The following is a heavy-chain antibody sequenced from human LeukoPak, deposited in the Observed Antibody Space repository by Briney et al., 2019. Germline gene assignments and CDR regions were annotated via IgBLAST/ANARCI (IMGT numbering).Heavy chain of an antibody. D-gene: IGHD5-18*01. CDR2: ISPTGSTT. CDR3: AKTARYSYSFVDY. Sequence: DPGGSLRLSCTASGFSFSGHWMHWARQLPGKGLVWVSRISPTGSTTSYADSVKGRFTISRDNSKNTPYLQMNSLRVEDTAVYYCAKTARYSYSFVDYWGQGTLVTVSS. J-gene: IGHJ4*02. V-gene: IGHV3-74*01. CDR1: GFSFSGHW.